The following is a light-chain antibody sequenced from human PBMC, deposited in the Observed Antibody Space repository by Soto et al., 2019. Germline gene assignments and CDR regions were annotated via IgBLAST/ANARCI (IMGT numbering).Light chain of an antibody. V-gene: IGKV3-15*01. CDR2: GAS. J-gene: IGKJ1*01. CDR3: QQYNNWLT. CDR1: QSVSSN. Sequence: EIVMTQSPATLSVSPGERATLSCMASQSVSSNLAWYQQKPGQAPRLLIYGASTRATGIPARFSGSGSGTEFTLTISSLQSEDFADYYCQQYNNWLTFGQGTKVDIK.